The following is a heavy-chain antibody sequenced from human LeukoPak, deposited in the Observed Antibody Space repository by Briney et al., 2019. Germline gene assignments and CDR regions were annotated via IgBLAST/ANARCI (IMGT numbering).Heavy chain of an antibody. V-gene: IGHV3-7*03. CDR3: ASWGSVAGQRALDY. CDR1: GFTFSRYW. J-gene: IGHJ4*02. CDR2: LIQDGGEK. Sequence: GGSLRLSCVASGFTFSRYWMTWVRQAPGKGLEWVATLIQDGGEKHYVDSVKGRFTISRDNAKNSVYLQMNSLRAEDTAVYYCASWGSVAGQRALDYWGQGTLVTVSS. D-gene: IGHD6-19*01.